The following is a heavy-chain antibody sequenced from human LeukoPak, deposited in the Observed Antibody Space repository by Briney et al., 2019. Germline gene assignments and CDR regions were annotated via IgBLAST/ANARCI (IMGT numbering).Heavy chain of an antibody. J-gene: IGHJ5*02. CDR1: GGSISSGDYY. CDR3: ARNYDSSGYDGVWFDP. CDR2: IYYSGST. Sequence: SETLSLTCTVSGGSISSGDYYWSWIRQPPGKGLEWIGYIYYSGSTYYNPSLKSRVTISVDTSKNQFSLKLSSVTAADTAVYYCARNYDSSGYDGVWFDPWGQETLVTVSS. D-gene: IGHD3-22*01. V-gene: IGHV4-30-4*01.